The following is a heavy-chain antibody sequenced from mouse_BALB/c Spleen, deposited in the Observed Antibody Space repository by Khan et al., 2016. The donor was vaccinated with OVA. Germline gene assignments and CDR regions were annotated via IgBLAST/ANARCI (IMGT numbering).Heavy chain of an antibody. Sequence: QVQLQQSGAELVRPGASVKISCKASGYTFTNYLMHWVKQGPGQGLEWIGQIYPGDGNTNYNGKFKDKATLTADNSSTTAYMQLSSLTSEDSAVYFCARRAYDDFDYWGQGTLVTVSA. J-gene: IGHJ3*01. D-gene: IGHD2-14*01. CDR2: IYPGDGNT. CDR1: GYTFTNYL. CDR3: ARRAYDDFDY. V-gene: IGHV1-80*01.